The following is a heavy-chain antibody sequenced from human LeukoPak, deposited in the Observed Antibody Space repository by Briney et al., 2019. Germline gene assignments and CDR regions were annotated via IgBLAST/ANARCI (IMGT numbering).Heavy chain of an antibody. J-gene: IGHJ4*02. Sequence: SETLSLTCAVYGGSFSGYYWSWIRQPPGKGLEWIGEINHSGSTYYNPSLKSRVTISVDTSKNQFSLKLSSVTAADTAVYYCARHGVYYYDSDRPDYWGQGTLVTVSS. V-gene: IGHV4-34*01. CDR1: GGSFSGYY. CDR2: INHSGST. CDR3: ARHGVYYYDSDRPDY. D-gene: IGHD3-22*01.